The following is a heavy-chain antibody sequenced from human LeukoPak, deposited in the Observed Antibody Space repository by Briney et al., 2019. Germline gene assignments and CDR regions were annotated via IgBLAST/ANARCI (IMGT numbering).Heavy chain of an antibody. CDR1: GVTFDDYA. CDR3: ATSPRYCSGTICYNYYFDY. J-gene: IGHJ4*02. D-gene: IGHD2-2*02. CDR2: ISWNSGTI. Sequence: PGGSLRLSCAASGVTFDDYAMHWVRQVPGKGLEWVAGISWNSGTIGYAGSVKRRFNISSNNAKNALFLPTTRLRVEDTALYYCATSPRYCSGTICYNYYFDYWGQGTLVSVSS. V-gene: IGHV3-9*01.